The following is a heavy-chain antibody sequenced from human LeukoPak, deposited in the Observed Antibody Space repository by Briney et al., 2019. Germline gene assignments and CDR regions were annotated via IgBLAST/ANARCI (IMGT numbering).Heavy chain of an antibody. CDR1: GGSISSYY. J-gene: IGHJ6*02. D-gene: IGHD3-3*01. CDR3: AGDSKVFGSYYGMDV. V-gene: IGHV4-59*01. CDR2: IYYSGST. Sequence: PSQTLSLTCTVSGGSISSYYWSWIRQPPGKGLEWIGYIYYSGSTNYNPSLKSRVTISVDTSGNQFSLKLSSVTAADTAVYYCAGDSKVFGSYYGMDVWGQGTTVTVSS.